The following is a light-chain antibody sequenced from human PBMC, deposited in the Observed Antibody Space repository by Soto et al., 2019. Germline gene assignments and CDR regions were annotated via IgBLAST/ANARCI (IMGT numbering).Light chain of an antibody. J-gene: IGKJ4*01. CDR1: QGISNY. Sequence: DIQMTQIPSSLSASVGDRVTLTCQASQGISNYLNWYQQKPGKAPKLLIYDASTLETGVPSRFSGSGYGTEFTFTISGLQPEDVATYYCQQYESLVHFGGGTKVDIK. CDR3: QQYESLVH. V-gene: IGKV1-33*01. CDR2: DAS.